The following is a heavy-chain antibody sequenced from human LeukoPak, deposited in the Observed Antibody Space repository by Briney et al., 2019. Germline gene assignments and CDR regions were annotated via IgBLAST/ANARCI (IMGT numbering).Heavy chain of an antibody. J-gene: IGHJ3*02. D-gene: IGHD2-2*01. CDR1: GGSISSGGYY. CDR2: IYYSGST. CDR3: ARDCSSTSCPLDAFDI. Sequence: PSETLSLTCTVSGGSISSGGYYWSWIRQHPGKGLEWIGYIYYSGSTYYNPSLKSRVTISVDTSKNQFSLKLSSVTAADTAVYYCARDCSSTSCPLDAFDIWGQGTMVTVSS. V-gene: IGHV4-31*03.